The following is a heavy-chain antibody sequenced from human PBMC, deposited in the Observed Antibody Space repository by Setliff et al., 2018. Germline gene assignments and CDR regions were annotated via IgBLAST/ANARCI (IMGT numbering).Heavy chain of an antibody. J-gene: IGHJ4*02. D-gene: IGHD2-2*01. V-gene: IGHV4-30-4*01. CDR3: ARTHCTTTSCFYFHY. CDR2: ISHGVST. Sequence: SETLSLTCNVSGGSVSSTSHYWTWIRQSPGKGLEYIGHISHGVSTSYSPSLKSRLSISADTSKNQFSLKLTSVTAADTAVYYCARTHCTTTSCFYFHYWGQGTVVTVSS. CDR1: GGSVSSTSHY.